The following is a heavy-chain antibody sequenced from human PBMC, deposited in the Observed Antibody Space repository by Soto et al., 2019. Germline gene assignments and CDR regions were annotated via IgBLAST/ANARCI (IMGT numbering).Heavy chain of an antibody. CDR3: ARVWVNYDYIWGSYRSLYYFDY. J-gene: IGHJ4*01. CDR1: GGSFSGYY. Sequence: PSETLSLTCAVYGGSFSGYYWSWIRQPPGKGLEWIGEINHSGSTNYNPSLKSRVTISVDTSKNQFSLKLSSVTAADTAVYYCARVWVNYDYIWGSYRSLYYFDYWGQGTLVTVS. V-gene: IGHV4-34*01. CDR2: INHSGST. D-gene: IGHD3-16*02.